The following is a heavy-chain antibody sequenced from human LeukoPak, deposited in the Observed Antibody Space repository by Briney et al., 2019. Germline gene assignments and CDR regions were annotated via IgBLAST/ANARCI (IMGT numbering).Heavy chain of an antibody. J-gene: IGHJ6*03. CDR3: ARSSSSTTCYSYYYYYMDV. Sequence: GGSLRLSCAASGFTFSNYSMNWVRQAPGKGLEWVSYISSSSSTIYYADSVKGRFTISRDNAKNSLYLQMNSLRAEDTAVYYCARSSSSTTCYSYYYYYMDVWGKGTTVTVSS. V-gene: IGHV3-48*01. D-gene: IGHD2-2*01. CDR2: ISSSSSTI. CDR1: GFTFSNYS.